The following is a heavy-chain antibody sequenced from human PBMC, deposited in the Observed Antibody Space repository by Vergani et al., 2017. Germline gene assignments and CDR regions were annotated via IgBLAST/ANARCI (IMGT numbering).Heavy chain of an antibody. Sequence: VEAGGGLVQPGGSLRLSCTASGFTFQAFAFHWVRQVSGRGLEWVSGIDRNYGVKNGNSFEGRFSISRDNAKKAVFLQMNNLRHEDTALYFCAKARITILGALDYWGQGTLVTVST. CDR2: IDRNYGVK. CDR3: AKARITILGALDY. CDR1: GFTFQAFA. D-gene: IGHD3-3*01. J-gene: IGHJ4*02. V-gene: IGHV3-9*01.